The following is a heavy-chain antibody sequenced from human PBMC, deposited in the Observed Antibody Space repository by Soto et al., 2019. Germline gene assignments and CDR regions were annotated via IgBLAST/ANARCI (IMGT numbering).Heavy chain of an antibody. CDR3: ARVRAYYGMDV. Sequence: SETLSLTCAVYGGSFSGYYWSGIRQPPGKGLEWIGEINHSGSTNYNPSLKSRVTISVDTSKNQFSLKLSSVTAADTAVYYCARVRAYYGMDVWGQGTTVTVSS. CDR1: GGSFSGYY. CDR2: INHSGST. V-gene: IGHV4-34*01. J-gene: IGHJ6*02.